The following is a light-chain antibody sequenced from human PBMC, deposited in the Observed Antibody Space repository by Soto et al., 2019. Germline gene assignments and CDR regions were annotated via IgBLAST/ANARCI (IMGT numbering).Light chain of an antibody. CDR2: DVS. CDR1: SSDIGGYNY. CDR3: SSYASSNTVL. Sequence: QSALTQPASVSGSPGQSITISCTGTSSDIGGYNYVSWYQQHPGKAPKLMIYDVSDRPSGVSNRFSGSKSGNTASLTISGRQAEYEAEYYCSSYASSNTVLFGVGTKVTVL. V-gene: IGLV2-14*03. J-gene: IGLJ2*01.